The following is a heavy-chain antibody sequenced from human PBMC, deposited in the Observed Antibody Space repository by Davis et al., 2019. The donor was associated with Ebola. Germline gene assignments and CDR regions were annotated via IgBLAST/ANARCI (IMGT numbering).Heavy chain of an antibody. D-gene: IGHD4-11*01. CDR1: GGSTSSYY. CDR2: IHYSGST. J-gene: IGHJ4*02. V-gene: IGHV4-59*01. Sequence: SETLSPTCTVPGGSTSSYYWSCIRQPPGKGLEWIGYIHYSGSTNYNPSLKSRVTISVDTSKNQFSLKLSFVTAADTAVYYCARASTVTPFDYWGQGTLVTVSS. CDR3: ARASTVTPFDY.